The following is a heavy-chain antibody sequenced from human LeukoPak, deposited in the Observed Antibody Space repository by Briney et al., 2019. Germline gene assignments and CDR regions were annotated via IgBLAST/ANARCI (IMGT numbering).Heavy chain of an antibody. CDR3: ARASLAVNDAFDI. D-gene: IGHD4-11*01. J-gene: IGHJ3*02. V-gene: IGHV3-21*01. Sequence: PGGSLRLSCAASGFTFSPYSMNWVRQAPGKGLEWVSSISTSNRYIDYADSVKGRFTISRDNANNSLQLQMNSLTAEDTAIYYCARASLAVNDAFDIWGQGTMVTVSS. CDR2: ISTSNRYI. CDR1: GFTFSPYS.